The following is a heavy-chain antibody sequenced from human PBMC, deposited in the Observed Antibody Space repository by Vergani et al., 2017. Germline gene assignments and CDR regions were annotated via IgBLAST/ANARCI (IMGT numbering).Heavy chain of an antibody. D-gene: IGHD1-7*01. Sequence: EVQLVESGGGLVQPGRSLRLSCAASGFTFDDYAMHWVRQAPGKGLEWVSGISWNSGSIGYADSVKGRFTISRDNAKNSLYLQMNSLRAEDTALYYCAKDKSPLTGTTCFDYWGQGTLVTVSS. CDR2: ISWNSGSI. J-gene: IGHJ4*02. CDR1: GFTFDDYA. V-gene: IGHV3-9*01. CDR3: AKDKSPLTGTTCFDY.